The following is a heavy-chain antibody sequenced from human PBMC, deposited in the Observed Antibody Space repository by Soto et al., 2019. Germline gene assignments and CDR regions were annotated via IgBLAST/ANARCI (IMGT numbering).Heavy chain of an antibody. CDR3: ARERKWEPLPY. CDR2: INGNTGHT. J-gene: IGHJ4*02. CDR1: GYTFSRYG. Sequence: QVQLVQSGAEVREPGASVKVSCKTSGYTFSRYGITWVRQAPGQGLEWMGWINGNTGHTIYAMNLEDRLTIKTDTSTSTDYMKLRSLKSDDTAVYYCARERKWEPLPYWGQGTLVTVSS. V-gene: IGHV1-18*01. D-gene: IGHD1-26*01.